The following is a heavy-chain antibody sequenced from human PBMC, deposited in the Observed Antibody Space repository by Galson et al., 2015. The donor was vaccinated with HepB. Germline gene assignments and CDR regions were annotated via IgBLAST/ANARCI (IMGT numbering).Heavy chain of an antibody. CDR2: IDWDDDK. J-gene: IGHJ5*02. Sequence: PALVKPTQTLTLTCTFAGFSLSTSGMCVSWIRQPPGKALEWLARIDWDDDKYYSTSLKTRLTISKDTSKNQVVLTMTNMDPVDTATYYCARNTEILPYYYDSSGYTPYNWFDPWGQGTLVTVSS. V-gene: IGHV2-70*11. CDR1: GFSLSTSGMC. CDR3: ARNTEILPYYYDSSGYTPYNWFDP. D-gene: IGHD3-22*01.